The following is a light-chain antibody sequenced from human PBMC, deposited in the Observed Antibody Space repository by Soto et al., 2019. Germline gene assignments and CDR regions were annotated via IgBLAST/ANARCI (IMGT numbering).Light chain of an antibody. J-gene: IGKJ2*01. CDR2: SAS. Sequence: DIQMTQSPYSLSASVGDSVTITCRASQNIRTSLNWYQQKPGRAPKLLIHSASAFPSGVPSRFSGSGSWTEFTLTMSGLQPEDFATYYCQQGHSTPYTFGQGTKVEIK. CDR1: QNIRTS. V-gene: IGKV1-39*01. CDR3: QQGHSTPYT.